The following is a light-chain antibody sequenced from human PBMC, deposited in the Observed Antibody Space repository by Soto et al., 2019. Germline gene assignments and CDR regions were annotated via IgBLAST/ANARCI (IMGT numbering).Light chain of an antibody. V-gene: IGLV1-51*01. Sequence: QSVLAQPPSVSAAPGQKDTISCSGSSSNIGNNYVSWYQQLPGTAPKLLIYDNNKRPSGIPDRFSGSKSGTSATLGITGLQTGDEADYYCGTWDSRLSAYVFGTGTKVTVL. J-gene: IGLJ1*01. CDR1: SSNIGNNY. CDR2: DNN. CDR3: GTWDSRLSAYV.